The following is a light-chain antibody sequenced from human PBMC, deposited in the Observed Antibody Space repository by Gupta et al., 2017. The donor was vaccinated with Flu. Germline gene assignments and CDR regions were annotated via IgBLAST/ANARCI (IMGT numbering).Light chain of an antibody. CDR1: QSISNR. Sequence: YPSTLSASVGDRVTITCRASQSISNRLAWYQQKAGKPPKILIYKASTLEGGVPSRFSGSGSGTQFTLTISSLQPDDFATDYCQQYDYCWTFGQGTKVEI. CDR3: QQYDYCWT. CDR2: KAS. V-gene: IGKV1-5*03. J-gene: IGKJ1*01.